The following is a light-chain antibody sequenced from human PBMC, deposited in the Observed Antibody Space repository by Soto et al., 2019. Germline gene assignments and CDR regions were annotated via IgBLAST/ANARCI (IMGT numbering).Light chain of an antibody. CDR3: ETWDSTTGV. Sequence: QLVLTQSSSASASLGSSVNLTCTLSSGHSSYIIAWHQQQPGEAPRSLMQLEGSGSYNKGSGLPDRFSASSSGADRYLTISNLRSEDEAVYYCETWDSTTGVFGGGTQLTVL. CDR2: LEGSGSY. V-gene: IGLV4-60*03. J-gene: IGLJ3*02. CDR1: SGHSSYI.